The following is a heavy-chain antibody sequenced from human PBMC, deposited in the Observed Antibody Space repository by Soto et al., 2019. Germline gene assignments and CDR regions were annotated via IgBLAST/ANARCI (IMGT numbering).Heavy chain of an antibody. CDR1: GGSISRYY. CDR3: ASSDIVATITSFSLGY. V-gene: IGHV4-59*08. Sequence: SEALSLTCTVSGGSISRYYWSWIRQPPGKGLEWIGYIYYSGSTNYNPSLKSRATISVDTSKNQFSLKLSSVTAADTAVYYCASSDIVATITSFSLGYWGHGTLVTVSS. CDR2: IYYSGST. J-gene: IGHJ4*01. D-gene: IGHD5-12*01.